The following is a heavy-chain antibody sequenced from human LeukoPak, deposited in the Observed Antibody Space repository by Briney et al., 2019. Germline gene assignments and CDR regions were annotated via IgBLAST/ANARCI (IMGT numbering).Heavy chain of an antibody. J-gene: IGHJ4*02. Sequence: PSETLSLTCTVTGGSISNYYWSWIRQPRGKGLECIGYIYYSGSTNYNPSLKSRVTMSVDTSKNQFSLKLSSVTAADTAVYYCARGYGSSGWTIFDYWGQGTLVTVSS. CDR3: ARGYGSSGWTIFDY. V-gene: IGHV4-59*12. CDR2: IYYSGST. CDR1: GGSISNYY. D-gene: IGHD6-19*01.